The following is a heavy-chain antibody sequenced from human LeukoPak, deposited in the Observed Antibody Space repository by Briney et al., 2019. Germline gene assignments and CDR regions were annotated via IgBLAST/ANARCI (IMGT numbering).Heavy chain of an antibody. CDR1: GGSISSGGYS. D-gene: IGHD4-17*01. CDR2: IYHSGST. CDR3: ARADKSTEDAFDI. J-gene: IGHJ3*02. V-gene: IGHV4-30-2*01. Sequence: SQTLSLTCAVSGGSISSGGYSWSWIRQPPGKGLEWIGYIYHSGSTYYNPSLKSRVTISVDRSKNQISLKLSSVTAADTAVYYCARADKSTEDAFDIWGQGTMVTVSS.